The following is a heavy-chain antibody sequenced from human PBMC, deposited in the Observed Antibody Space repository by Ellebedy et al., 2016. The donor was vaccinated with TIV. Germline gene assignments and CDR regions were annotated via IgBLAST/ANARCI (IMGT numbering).Heavy chain of an antibody. J-gene: IGHJ4*02. D-gene: IGHD4-11*01. CDR1: GYTFASHG. CDR2: TRPYNGHT. V-gene: IGHV1-18*01. CDR3: ARDGGAMTTVTNYDY. Sequence: AASVKVSCKASGYTFASHGIGWVRQAPGQGLEWMGWTRPYNGHTNYAQKLQGRVNITTDTSTSTAYMELRSLRSDDTAVYYCARDGGAMTTVTNYDYWGQGTLVIVSS.